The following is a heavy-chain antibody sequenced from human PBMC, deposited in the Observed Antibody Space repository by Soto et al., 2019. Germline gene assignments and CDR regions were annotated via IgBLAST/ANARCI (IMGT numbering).Heavy chain of an antibody. CDR3: ARIRLANNYFYSGRDV. V-gene: IGHV1-69*12. CDR2: IIPMFGRV. D-gene: IGHD3-3*02. CDR1: GGTFSNYA. J-gene: IGHJ6*02. Sequence: QVQLVQSGAEVKRPGSSVRVSCKASGGTFSNYAISWVRQAPGQGLEWMGGIIPMFGRVNYAQKFQGRVTITADESTGTAYMDLSSLRSEDTAIYYCARIRLANNYFYSGRDVWGQGTTVTVSS.